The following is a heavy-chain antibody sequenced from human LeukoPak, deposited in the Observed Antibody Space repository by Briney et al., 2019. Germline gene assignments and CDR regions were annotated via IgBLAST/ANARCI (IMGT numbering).Heavy chain of an antibody. J-gene: IGHJ5*02. CDR3: AHRLGYCSGGSCYQWFDP. Sequence: SGPTLVNPTQTLTLTCTFSGFSLSTSGVGVGWIRQPPGKALEWLALIYWDDDKRYSPSLKSRLTITKDTSKNQVVLTMTNMDPVDTATYYWAHRLGYCSGGSCYQWFDPWGQGTLVTVSS. D-gene: IGHD2-15*01. CDR1: GFSLSTSGVG. CDR2: IYWDDDK. V-gene: IGHV2-5*02.